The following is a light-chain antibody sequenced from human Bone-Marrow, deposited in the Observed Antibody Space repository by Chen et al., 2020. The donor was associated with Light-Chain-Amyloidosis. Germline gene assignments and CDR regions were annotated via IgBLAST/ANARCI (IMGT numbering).Light chain of an antibody. CDR1: SSHVGGDNH. Sequence: QSSLTQPASVPGSPGQSITISCTGTSSHVGGDNHVSLYQQHPDKAPKLMIYEVTNRPSWVPDRFSGAKSDNTASLTISGLQTEEAADYFCSSYTITNTLVFGSGTRVTVL. J-gene: IGLJ1*01. CDR2: EVT. V-gene: IGLV2-14*01. CDR3: SSYTITNTLV.